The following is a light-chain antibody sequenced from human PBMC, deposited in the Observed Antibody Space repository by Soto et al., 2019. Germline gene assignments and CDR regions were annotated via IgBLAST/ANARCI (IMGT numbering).Light chain of an antibody. Sequence: MPQSPSSLSAFVGDRDTMTCGESQPISDYLNWYQQKPGKAPSLLIYGASNRATGIPARFSGSGSGTEFALTISSLQSEDFALYYCQQYKNWPPITFGQGTRLEI. J-gene: IGKJ5*01. V-gene: IGKV3-15*01. CDR2: GAS. CDR1: QPISDY. CDR3: QQYKNWPPIT.